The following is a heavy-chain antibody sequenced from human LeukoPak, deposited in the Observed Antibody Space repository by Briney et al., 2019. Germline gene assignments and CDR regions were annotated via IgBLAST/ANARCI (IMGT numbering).Heavy chain of an antibody. D-gene: IGHD1-1*01. V-gene: IGHV4-59*01. J-gene: IGHJ5*02. CDR2: IYYTGST. Sequence: PSETLSLTCTVSGGSISGYYWSWIRQPPGKGLEWIAFIYYTGSTNYNPSLKSRVTISVDTSKNQFSLKLTSVTAADTAVYYCARGGTGKANWFDPWGQGTLVTVS. CDR1: GGSISGYY. CDR3: ARGGTGKANWFDP.